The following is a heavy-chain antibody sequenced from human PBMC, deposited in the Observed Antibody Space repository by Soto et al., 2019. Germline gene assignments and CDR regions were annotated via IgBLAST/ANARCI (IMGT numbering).Heavy chain of an antibody. CDR1: GFTFSSYA. J-gene: IGHJ4*02. CDR2: ISYDGSNK. V-gene: IGHV3-30-3*01. D-gene: IGHD3-3*01. CDR3: ARDLCYDFWSGCSLDY. Sequence: QVQLVESGGGVVQPGRSLRLSCAASGFTFSSYAMHWVRQAPGKGLEWVAVISYDGSNKYYADSVKGRFTISRDNSKNTLYLQMNSLRAEDTAVHYCARDLCYDFWSGCSLDYWGQGTLVTVSS.